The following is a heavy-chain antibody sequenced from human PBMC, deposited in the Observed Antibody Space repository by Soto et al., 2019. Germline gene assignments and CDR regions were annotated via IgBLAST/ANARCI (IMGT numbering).Heavy chain of an antibody. CDR1: GGSFSTYH. V-gene: IGHV4-34*01. D-gene: IGHD3-10*01. CDR2: INHSGNN. J-gene: IGHJ4*02. Sequence: PSETLSLTCVVSGGSFSTYHYNWIRQSPGKGLEWIGEINHSGNNNYSPSLKSRVTMSLDTSKNQFSLKLTSVTAADTAVYYCARADTTIVPLAQWGQGTLVTVSS. CDR3: ARADTTIVPLAQ.